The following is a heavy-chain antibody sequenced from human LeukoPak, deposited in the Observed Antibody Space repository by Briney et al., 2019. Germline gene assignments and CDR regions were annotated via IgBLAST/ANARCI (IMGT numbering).Heavy chain of an antibody. CDR3: AKSIAVAGTVLVGMDV. D-gene: IGHD6-19*01. J-gene: IGHJ6*02. Sequence: SETLSLTCTVSGGSISSSSYYWGWIRQPPGKGLEWIGSIYYSGSTYYNPSLKSRVTISVDTSKNQFSLKLSPVAAADTAVYYCAKSIAVAGTVLVGMDVWGQGTTVTVSS. CDR2: IYYSGST. CDR1: GGSISSSSYY. V-gene: IGHV4-39*01.